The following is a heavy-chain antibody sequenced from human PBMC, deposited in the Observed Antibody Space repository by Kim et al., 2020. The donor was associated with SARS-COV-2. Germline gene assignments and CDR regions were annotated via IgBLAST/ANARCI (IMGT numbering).Heavy chain of an antibody. CDR1: GYSFTSYW. D-gene: IGHD6-13*01. CDR3: ARSVGPPWQLGVANYYYYYGMDV. J-gene: IGHJ6*02. CDR2: IYPGDSDT. V-gene: IGHV5-51*01. Sequence: GESLKISCKGSGYSFTSYWIGWVRQMPGKGLEWMGIIYPGDSDTRYSPSFQGQVTISADKSISTAYLQWSSLKASDTAMYYCARSVGPPWQLGVANYYYYYGMDVWGQGTTVTVSS.